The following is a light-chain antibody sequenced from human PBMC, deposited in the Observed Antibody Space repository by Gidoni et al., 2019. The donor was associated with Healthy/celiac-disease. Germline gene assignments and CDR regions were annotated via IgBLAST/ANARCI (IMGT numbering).Light chain of an antibody. CDR1: QSLVHSDGNTY. CDR2: KVS. CDR3: MQGTRWPPTWT. J-gene: IGKJ1*01. V-gene: IGKV2-30*02. Sequence: DVVMTQSPLSLPVTLGQPASIPCRSSQSLVHSDGNTYLKWLQQRPGQSPRRLIYKVSNRDSGVPDRFGGRRSDTDFTLKSSRVEDEDVGVYYCMQGTRWPPTWTFGQGTKVEIK.